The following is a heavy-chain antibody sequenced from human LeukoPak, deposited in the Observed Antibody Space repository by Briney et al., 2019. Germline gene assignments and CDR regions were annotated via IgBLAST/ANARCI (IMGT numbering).Heavy chain of an antibody. CDR3: VKLDLGYYYHT. Sequence: GGSLRLSCSASGFTFSTYAFHWVRQAPGKGLEYVSAISGNVDTTYYADSVKSRFTISRDNSRSTLFLQMSSLRAEDTAMYYCVKLDLGYYYHTWGQGTLVTVSS. J-gene: IGHJ5*02. CDR2: ISGNVDTT. CDR1: GFTFSTYA. D-gene: IGHD3-22*01. V-gene: IGHV3-64D*09.